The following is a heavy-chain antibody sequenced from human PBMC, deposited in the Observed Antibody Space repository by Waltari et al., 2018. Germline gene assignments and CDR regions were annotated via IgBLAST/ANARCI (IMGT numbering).Heavy chain of an antibody. CDR1: GGSISSSSYY. CDR2: IYYSGST. Sequence: QLQLQESGPGLVKPSETLSPTCTVSGGSISSSSYYWGWIRQPPGKGLEWIGSIYYSGSTYYNPSLKSRVTISVDTSKNQFSLKLSSVTAADTAVYYCAREADYYGMEVWGQGTTVTVSS. J-gene: IGHJ6*02. CDR3: AREADYYGMEV. V-gene: IGHV4-39*07.